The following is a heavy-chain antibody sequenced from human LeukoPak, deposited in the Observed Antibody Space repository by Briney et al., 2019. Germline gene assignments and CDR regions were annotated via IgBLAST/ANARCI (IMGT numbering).Heavy chain of an antibody. J-gene: IGHJ4*02. CDR1: SGSFSGYY. V-gene: IGHV4-59*01. CDR3: ARLYSSSWYLDY. D-gene: IGHD6-13*01. Sequence: SETLSLTCSVYSGSFSGYYWSWIRQPPGKGLEWIGYIYYSGSTYYNPSLKSRVTISVDTSKNQFSLKLSSVTAADTAVYYCARLYSSSWYLDYWGQGTLVTVSS. CDR2: IYYSGST.